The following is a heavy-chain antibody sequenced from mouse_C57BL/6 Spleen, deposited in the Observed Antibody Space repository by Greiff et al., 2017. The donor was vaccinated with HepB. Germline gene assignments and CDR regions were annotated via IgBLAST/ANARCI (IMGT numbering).Heavy chain of an antibody. Sequence: QVQLQQSGAELAKPGASVKLSCKASGYTFTSYWMHWVKQRPGQGLVWIGYINPSSGYTKYNQKFKDKATLTADKSSSTAYMQLSSLTYEDSAVYYCARLSGSSKAWFAYWGQGTLVTVSA. V-gene: IGHV1-7*01. CDR3: ARLSGSSKAWFAY. D-gene: IGHD1-1*01. CDR1: GYTFTSYW. CDR2: INPSSGYT. J-gene: IGHJ3*01.